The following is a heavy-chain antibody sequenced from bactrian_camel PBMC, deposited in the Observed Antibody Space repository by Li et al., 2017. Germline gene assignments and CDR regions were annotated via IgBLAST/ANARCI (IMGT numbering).Heavy chain of an antibody. CDR1: GHTGRMYC. V-gene: IGHV3S53*01. J-gene: IGHJ7*01. Sequence: HVQLVESGGGLVQAGQSLRLSCGSSSGHTGRMYCMAWFRQAPGKWREGIAALASDGSTAYADSVNGRFTTSLDNAKSMFYLQMNSLAPEDTAVYYCGVDLGLRRDAACDGMDYGGKGTQVTVS. CDR2: LASDGST. D-gene: IGHD5*01.